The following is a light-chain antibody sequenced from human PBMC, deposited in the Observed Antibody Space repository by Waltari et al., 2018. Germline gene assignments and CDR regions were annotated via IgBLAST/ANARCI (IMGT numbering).Light chain of an antibody. CDR3: QSYDSNESVV. CDR1: GGSIARNY. Sequence: FILTQPHSVSESPGKTVTISCTRSGGSIARNYVQWYQQRPGSAPTTVIYDDDQRPSGVPARLSGSIDSASDSAYINISELKTEDEADYDCQSYDSNESVVFGGGTKLTVL. J-gene: IGLJ2*01. CDR2: DDD. V-gene: IGLV6-57*04.